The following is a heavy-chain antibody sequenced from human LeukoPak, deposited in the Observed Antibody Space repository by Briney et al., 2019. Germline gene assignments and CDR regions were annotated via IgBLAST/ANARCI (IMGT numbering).Heavy chain of an antibody. CDR3: ARMGGLWDYDILTGYWHPLDY. V-gene: IGHV1-18*04. Sequence: GASVKVSCKASGYTFTSYGISWVRQAPGQGLEWMGWISAYNGNTNYAQKLQGRVTMTTDTSTSTAYMELRSLRSDDTAVYYRARMGGLWDYDILTGYWHPLDYWGQGTLVTVSS. D-gene: IGHD3-9*01. CDR2: ISAYNGNT. CDR1: GYTFTSYG. J-gene: IGHJ4*02.